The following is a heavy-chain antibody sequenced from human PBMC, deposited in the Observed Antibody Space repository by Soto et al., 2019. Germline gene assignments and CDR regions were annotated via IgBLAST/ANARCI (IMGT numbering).Heavy chain of an antibody. V-gene: IGHV3-21*01. CDR2: ISSSSSYI. CDR1: GFTFSSYS. Sequence: GGSLRLSCAASGFTFSSYSMNWVRQAPGKGLEWVSSISSSSSYIYYADSVKGRFTISRDNAKNSLYLQMNSLRAEDTAVYYCARDPEGHSDGFDYWGQGTLVTVSS. CDR3: ARDPEGHSDGFDY. J-gene: IGHJ4*02.